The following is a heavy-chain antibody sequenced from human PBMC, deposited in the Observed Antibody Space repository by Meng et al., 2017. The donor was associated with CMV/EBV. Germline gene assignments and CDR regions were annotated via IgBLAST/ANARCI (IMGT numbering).Heavy chain of an antibody. CDR2: INHSGST. CDR1: GGSFSGYY. V-gene: IGHV4-34*01. CDR3: ARGFSHPRYCSSTSCYPADYYYGMDV. D-gene: IGHD2-2*01. Sequence: GSLRLSCAVYGGSFSGYYWSWIRQPPGKGLEWIGEINHSGSTNYNPSLKSRVTISVDTSKNQFSLKLRSVTAADTAVYYCARGFSHPRYCSSTSCYPADYYYGMDVWGQGTTVTVSS. J-gene: IGHJ6*02.